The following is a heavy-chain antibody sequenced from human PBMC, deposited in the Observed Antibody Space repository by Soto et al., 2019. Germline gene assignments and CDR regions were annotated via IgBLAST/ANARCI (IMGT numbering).Heavy chain of an antibody. CDR2: ISNSGTTI. D-gene: IGHD4-17*01. J-gene: IGHJ6*02. Sequence: LRLSCEASKFIFSDYYMSWIRQAPGKGLEWVSYISNSGTTIYYADSVKGRFTISRDNAKKSLYLQMNSLRAEDTAVYYCARDTLPTDFGLGWDVWGQGTTVTVSS. CDR1: KFIFSDYY. V-gene: IGHV3-11*01. CDR3: ARDTLPTDFGLGWDV.